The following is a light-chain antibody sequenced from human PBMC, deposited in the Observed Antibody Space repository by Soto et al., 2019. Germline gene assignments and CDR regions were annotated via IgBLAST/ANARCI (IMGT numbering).Light chain of an antibody. J-gene: IGLJ2*01. Sequence: QSVLTQPPSVSGSPGLSVTISCTGSSSDIGSYTRVSWYQQPPASAPKLLIYEVTRRASGAPDRFSGSASGNTASLTFSGVQAEDEADYYCSSYTSFDTVIFGGGTKLTVL. V-gene: IGLV2-18*02. CDR3: SSYTSFDTVI. CDR2: EVT. CDR1: SSDIGSYTR.